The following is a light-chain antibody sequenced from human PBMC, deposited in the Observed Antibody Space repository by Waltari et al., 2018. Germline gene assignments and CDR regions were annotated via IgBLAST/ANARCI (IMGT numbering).Light chain of an antibody. CDR3: CSYAGRYVV. CDR1: SSDVGRNNK. Sequence: QSALTQPPSVSGSPGQSVTIPCTGTSSDVGRNNKVSWYQHYPGKAPRLMLFDATERASGVPARFSGSKSGNTASLTISGLQTEDEADYYCCSYAGRYVVFGGGAKVTVL. J-gene: IGLJ2*01. CDR2: DAT. V-gene: IGLV2-11*01.